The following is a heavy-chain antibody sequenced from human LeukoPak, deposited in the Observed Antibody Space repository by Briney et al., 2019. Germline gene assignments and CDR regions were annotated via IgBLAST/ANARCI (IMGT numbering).Heavy chain of an antibody. Sequence: SETLSLTCTVSGDSINNYYWSWIRQPAGKGLEWIGRVYYSGATNYNPSLKSRVTMSIDTSNNHFSLKLSSVTAADTATYYCARDEGGSTRPPPAYNWFDPWGQGTLVTVSS. CDR1: GDSINNYY. J-gene: IGHJ5*02. CDR2: VYYSGAT. V-gene: IGHV4-4*07. CDR3: ARDEGGSTRPPPAYNWFDP. D-gene: IGHD1-1*01.